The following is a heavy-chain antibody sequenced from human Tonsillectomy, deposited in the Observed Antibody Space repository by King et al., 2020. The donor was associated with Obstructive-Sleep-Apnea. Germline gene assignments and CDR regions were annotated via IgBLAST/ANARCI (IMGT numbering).Heavy chain of an antibody. CDR2: INHGGSI. CDR1: GGSFSGYY. CDR3: AGGHGFDP. J-gene: IGHJ5*02. Sequence: VQLQQWGAGLLKPSETLSLTCAVYGGSFSGYYWSWIRQPPGKGLEWIGEINHGGSINYNPSLKIRVTISVDTSKNQFSLNLTSVTAADTAVYYCAGGHGFDPWGQGTLVTVSS. V-gene: IGHV4-34*01.